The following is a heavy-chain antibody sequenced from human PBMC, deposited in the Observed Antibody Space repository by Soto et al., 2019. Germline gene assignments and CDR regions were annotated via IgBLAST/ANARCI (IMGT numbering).Heavy chain of an antibody. D-gene: IGHD2-2*01. V-gene: IGHV4-39*01. CDR1: GDSIISSNYY. J-gene: IGHJ6*02. Sequence: SETLSLTCTVSGDSIISSNYYWAWIRQSPGKGLEWIGNMYYSGSTYYNLSLKSRVTMSVDTSKNQFSLKISSVTAADTSVYYCARIVVIPAAPDYYNYYTMDVWGQGTTVTVSS. CDR2: MYYSGST. CDR3: ARIVVIPAAPDYYNYYTMDV.